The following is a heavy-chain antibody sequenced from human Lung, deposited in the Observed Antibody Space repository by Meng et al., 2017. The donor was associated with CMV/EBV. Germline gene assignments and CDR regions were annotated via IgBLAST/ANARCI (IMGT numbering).Heavy chain of an antibody. Sequence: GESLKISCAASGFTFSDYYMSWIRQAPGKGLEWVSYISGSRSTIYYGDSVKGRFTISRDNAKNSLYLQMNSLRAEDTAVYYCARVDYQTNRGRWVDPWGQSTLVTVSS. CDR1: GFTFSDYY. D-gene: IGHD2-2*01. CDR3: ARVDYQTNRGRWVDP. CDR2: ISGSRSTI. J-gene: IGHJ5*02. V-gene: IGHV3-11*01.